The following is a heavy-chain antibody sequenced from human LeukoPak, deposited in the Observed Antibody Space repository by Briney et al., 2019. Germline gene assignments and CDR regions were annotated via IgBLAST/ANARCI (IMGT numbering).Heavy chain of an antibody. D-gene: IGHD6-6*01. CDR3: ARDPRGYSSSSEEDY. J-gene: IGHJ4*02. CDR1: GYTFTDYF. V-gene: IGHV1-2*02. Sequence: ASVKVSCKASGYTFTDYFLHWVRQAPGQGLEWMGWINPNSGGTNYAQKFQGRVTMTRDTSISTAYMDLSSLRSDDTAVYYCARDPRGYSSSSEEDYWGQGTLVTVSS. CDR2: INPNSGGT.